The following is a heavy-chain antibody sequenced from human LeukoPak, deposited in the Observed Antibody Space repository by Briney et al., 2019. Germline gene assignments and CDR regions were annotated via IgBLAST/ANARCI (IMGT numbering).Heavy chain of an antibody. D-gene: IGHD1-20*01. CDR2: INAGNGNT. CDR1: GYTFTSYA. V-gene: IGHV1-3*01. J-gene: IGHJ6*02. Sequence: ASVKVSCKASGYTFTSYAMHWVRQAPGQRLEWMGWINAGNGNTKYSQKFQGRVTITRDTSASTAYMELSSLRSEDTAVYYCARSDNWNDRDYYYGMDVWGQGTTVTVSS. CDR3: ARSDNWNDRDYYYGMDV.